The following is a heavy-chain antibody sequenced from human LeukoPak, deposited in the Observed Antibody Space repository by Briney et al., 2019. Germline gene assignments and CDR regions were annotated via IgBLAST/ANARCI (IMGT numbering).Heavy chain of an antibody. D-gene: IGHD3-22*01. CDR3: AKDIVYSDSSGLDY. Sequence: GGSLRLSCAASGFTFSSYGMHWVRQAPGKGLDWVAVIWYDGSNKYYADSVKGRFTISRDNSKNTLYLQMNSLRAEDTAVYYCAKDIVYSDSSGLDYWGQGTLVTVSS. J-gene: IGHJ4*02. CDR1: GFTFSSYG. V-gene: IGHV3-33*06. CDR2: IWYDGSNK.